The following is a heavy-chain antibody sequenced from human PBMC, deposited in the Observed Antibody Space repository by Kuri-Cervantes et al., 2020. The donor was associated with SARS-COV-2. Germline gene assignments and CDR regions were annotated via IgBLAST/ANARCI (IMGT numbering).Heavy chain of an antibody. J-gene: IGHJ4*02. CDR3: ARGPHCSSTSCNRDY. CDR1: GGSISSSSYY. D-gene: IGHD2-2*01. Sequence: SETLSLTCTVSGGSISSSSYYWGWIRQPPGKGLEWIGSSYYSGSTNYNPSLKSRVTISVDTSKNQFSLKLSSVAAADMAVYYWARGPHCSSTSCNRDYWGQGTLVTVSS. CDR2: SYYSGST. V-gene: IGHV4-39*07.